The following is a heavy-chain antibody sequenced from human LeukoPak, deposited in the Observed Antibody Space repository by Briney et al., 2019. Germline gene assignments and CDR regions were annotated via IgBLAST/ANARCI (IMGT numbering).Heavy chain of an antibody. CDR1: GFTFSSYA. D-gene: IGHD3-22*01. CDR2: ISGSGGST. Sequence: GGSLRLSCAASGFTFSSYAMSWVRQAPGKGLEWVSAISGSGGSTYYADSVKGRFTISRDNSKSTLYLQMNSLRAEDTAVYYCAKDGVVASDAFDIWGQGTMVTVSS. J-gene: IGHJ3*02. CDR3: AKDGVVASDAFDI. V-gene: IGHV3-23*01.